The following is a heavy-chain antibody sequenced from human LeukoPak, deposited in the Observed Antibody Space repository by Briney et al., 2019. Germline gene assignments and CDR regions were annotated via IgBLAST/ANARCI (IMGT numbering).Heavy chain of an antibody. CDR3: ARSTSCSGGSCYHLYLDY. CDR2: INPSGGST. V-gene: IGHV1-46*01. Sequence: ASVKDSCKASGYTFTIYYMHWVRQAPGQRVEWRGIINPSGGSTSYAQKFQGRVTMTRDTSTSTVYMELSSLRSEDTAVYYCARSTSCSGGSCYHLYLDYWGQGPLVTVSS. D-gene: IGHD2-15*01. CDR1: GYTFTIYY. J-gene: IGHJ4*02.